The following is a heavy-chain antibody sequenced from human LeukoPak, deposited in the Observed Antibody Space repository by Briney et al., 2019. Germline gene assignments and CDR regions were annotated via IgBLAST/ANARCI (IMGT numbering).Heavy chain of an antibody. CDR2: ISSSSSTI. J-gene: IGHJ4*02. D-gene: IGHD1-1*01. CDR3: ATASWYSYTWKPFDY. V-gene: IGHV3-48*01. Sequence: GGSLRLSCAASGFTFSSYSMNWVRQAPGKGLEWVSYISSSSSTIYYADSVKGRFTISRDNAKNSLYLQMNSLRAEDTAVYYCATASWYSYTWKPFDYWGQGTLVTVSS. CDR1: GFTFSSYS.